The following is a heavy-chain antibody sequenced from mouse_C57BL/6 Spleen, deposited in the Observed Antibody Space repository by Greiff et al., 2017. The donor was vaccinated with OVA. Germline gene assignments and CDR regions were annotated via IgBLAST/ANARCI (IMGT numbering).Heavy chain of an antibody. Sequence: VQLQQPGAELVKPGASVKMSCKASGYTFTSYWITWVKQRPGQGLEWIGDIYPGSGSTNYNEKFKSKATLTVDTSSSTAYMQLSSLTSEDSAVYYCARGGTYGNYVCYFDYWGQGTTLTVSS. CDR3: ARGGTYGNYVCYFDY. CDR1: GYTFTSYW. J-gene: IGHJ2*01. D-gene: IGHD2-1*01. V-gene: IGHV1-55*01. CDR2: IYPGSGST.